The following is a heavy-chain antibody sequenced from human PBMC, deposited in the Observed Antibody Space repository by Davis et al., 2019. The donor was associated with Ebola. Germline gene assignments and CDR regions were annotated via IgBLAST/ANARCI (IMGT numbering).Heavy chain of an antibody. CDR1: GFTFSSYA. J-gene: IGHJ3*02. CDR2: ISGSGGST. V-gene: IGHV3-23*01. CDR3: AKTDYDFWSGRETGAFDI. Sequence: PGGSLRLSCAAPGFTFSSYAMSWVRQAPGKELEWVSAISGSGGSTYYADSVKGRFTISRDNSKNTLYLQMNSLRAEDTAVYYCAKTDYDFWSGRETGAFDIWGQGTMVTVSS. D-gene: IGHD3-3*01.